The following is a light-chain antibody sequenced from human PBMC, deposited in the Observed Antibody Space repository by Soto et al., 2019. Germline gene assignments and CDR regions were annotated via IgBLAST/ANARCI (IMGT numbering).Light chain of an antibody. CDR1: QGISSS. Sequence: DIQLTQSPSFLSASVGDRVTVTCRASQGISSSLAWYQQKPGKAPKLLIYAASTLQSGVPSWFSGSGSGTEFTLTISSLQTEDFATYYCQQINSFPRTFGLGTKVEIK. V-gene: IGKV1-9*01. J-gene: IGKJ1*01. CDR3: QQINSFPRT. CDR2: AAS.